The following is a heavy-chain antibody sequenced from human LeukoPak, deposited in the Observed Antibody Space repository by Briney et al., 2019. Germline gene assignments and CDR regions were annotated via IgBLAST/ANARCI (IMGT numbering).Heavy chain of an antibody. CDR2: INPSGGST. CDR1: GYTFTSYY. V-gene: IGHV1-46*01. Sequence: GASVKVSCKASGYTFTSYYMHWVRQAPGQGLEWMGIINPSGGSTNYAQKFQGRVTITADESTSTAYMELSSLRSEDTAVYYCAREAAAGKIFDYWGQGTLVTVSS. CDR3: AREAAAGKIFDY. D-gene: IGHD6-13*01. J-gene: IGHJ4*02.